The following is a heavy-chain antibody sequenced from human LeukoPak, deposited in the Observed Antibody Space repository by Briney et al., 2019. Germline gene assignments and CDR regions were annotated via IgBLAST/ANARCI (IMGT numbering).Heavy chain of an antibody. V-gene: IGHV1-8*01. CDR3: ARGRRLHNWFDP. J-gene: IGHJ5*02. CDR2: MNPNSGNT. CDR1: GYTFTSYD. D-gene: IGHD6-25*01. Sequence: ASVKVSCTASGYTFTSYDINWVRQATGQGLEWMGWMNPNSGNTGYAQKFQGRVTMTRNTSISTAYMELSSLRSEDTAVYYCARGRRLHNWFDPWGQGTLVTVSS.